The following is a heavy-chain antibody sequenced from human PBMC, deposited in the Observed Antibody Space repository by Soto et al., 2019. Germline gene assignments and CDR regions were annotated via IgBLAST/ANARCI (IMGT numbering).Heavy chain of an antibody. CDR3: ARVPIDTYMIYWSDP. Sequence: QVQLRESGPGLVKPSETLSLTCTVSGDSVSSGDYYWTWIRQPPGKGLEWVGHIYFSGRTNYIPSLDSRVTISLDTSKNQFPLKLTSVTAADTAVYYCARVPIDTYMIYWSDPWGQGTLVTVSS. J-gene: IGHJ5*02. D-gene: IGHD3-16*01. CDR2: IYFSGRT. V-gene: IGHV4-61*08. CDR1: GDSVSSGDYY.